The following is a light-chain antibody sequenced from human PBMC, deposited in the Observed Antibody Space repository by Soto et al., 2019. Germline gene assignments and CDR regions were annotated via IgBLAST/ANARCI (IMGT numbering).Light chain of an antibody. CDR3: QHYNSFLS. CDR2: HAS. V-gene: IGKV1-5*01. Sequence: DIQMTQSPPTLSASVGDRVTITCRASQSISSWLAWYQQTPGKAPNLLIYHASSLESGVPSRISGSGSGTEVTLAISRLQPEDFAACYCQHYNSFLSVGQGTKVEIK. CDR1: QSISSW. J-gene: IGKJ1*01.